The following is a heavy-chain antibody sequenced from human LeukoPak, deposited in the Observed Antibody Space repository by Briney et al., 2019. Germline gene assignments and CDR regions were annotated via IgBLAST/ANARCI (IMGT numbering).Heavy chain of an antibody. CDR2: IYYSGST. V-gene: IGHV4-39*01. D-gene: IGHD3-22*01. J-gene: IGHJ3*02. CDR3: ARRGPNYDSSGYYTGSAFDI. CDR1: GGSISSSSYY. Sequence: SETLSLTCTVSGGSISSSSYYWGWIRQPPGKGLEWIGSIYYSGSTYYNPSLKSRVTISVDTSKNQFSLKLSSVTAADTAVYYCARRGPNYDSSGYYTGSAFDIWGQGTMLTVSS.